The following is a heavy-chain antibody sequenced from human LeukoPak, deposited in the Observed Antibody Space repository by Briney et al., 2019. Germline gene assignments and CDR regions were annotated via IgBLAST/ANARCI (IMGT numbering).Heavy chain of an antibody. Sequence: GGSLRLSCAASGFTFSSYSMNWVRQAPGKGLEWVSSISSSSSYIYYADSVKGRFTISRDNAKNSLYLQMNSLRAEDTAVYYCASGDPRYFDWLLPIDYWGQGTLVTVSS. CDR1: GFTFSSYS. CDR2: ISSSSSYI. D-gene: IGHD3-9*01. J-gene: IGHJ4*02. V-gene: IGHV3-21*01. CDR3: ASGDPRYFDWLLPIDY.